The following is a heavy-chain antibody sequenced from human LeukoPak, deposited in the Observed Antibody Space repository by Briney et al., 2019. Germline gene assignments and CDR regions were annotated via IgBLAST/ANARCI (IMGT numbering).Heavy chain of an antibody. CDR1: GFTFSSYE. J-gene: IGHJ5*02. CDR3: VRDHDYYGSGSFYRYWLDP. CDR2: ISSSSGI. V-gene: IGHV3-48*02. D-gene: IGHD3-10*01. Sequence: GGSLRLSCIASGFTFSSYEMSWVRQAPGKGLEWVSYISSSSGIFYADSVRGRFTISRDNSKNTLYLQMNSLRHEDTAVYYCVRDHDYYGSGSFYRYWLDPWGQGTLVTVSS.